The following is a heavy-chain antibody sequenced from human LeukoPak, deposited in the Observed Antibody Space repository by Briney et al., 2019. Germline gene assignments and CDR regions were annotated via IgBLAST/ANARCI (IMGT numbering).Heavy chain of an antibody. CDR3: ARSPRKDDFWSGYYPNWFDP. CDR2: IYHSGST. J-gene: IGHJ5*02. D-gene: IGHD3-3*01. CDR1: GGSISSGGYS. Sequence: SETLSLTCAVSGGSISSGGYSWSWIRQPPGTGLEWIGYIYHSGSTYYNPSLKSRVTISVDRSKNQFSLKLSSVTAADTAVYYCARSPRKDDFWSGYYPNWFDPWGQGTLVTVSS. V-gene: IGHV4-30-2*01.